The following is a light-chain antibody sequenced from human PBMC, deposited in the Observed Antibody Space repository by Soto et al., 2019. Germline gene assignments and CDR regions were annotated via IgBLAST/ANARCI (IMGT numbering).Light chain of an antibody. V-gene: IGKV3-20*01. J-gene: IGKJ4*01. Sequence: EIVLTQSPGTLSLSPGERATLSCRASQSITNNYFAWYQQKPGRAHRLLIYGASSRSTGIPDRFSGSGSVTDFTLTISRLEPEDFAMYYCQQYGYVVTFGGETKVEIK. CDR1: QSITNNY. CDR3: QQYGYVVT. CDR2: GAS.